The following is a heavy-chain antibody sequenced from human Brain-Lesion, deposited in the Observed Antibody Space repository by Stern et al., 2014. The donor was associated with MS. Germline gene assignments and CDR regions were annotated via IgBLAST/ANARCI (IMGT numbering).Heavy chain of an antibody. D-gene: IGHD4-23*01. V-gene: IGHV4-30-2*01. CDR2: IVHSGSP. Sequence: QVQLVESGSGLVKPSQTLSLTCAVSGGSISSGDYSWSWIRQPPGKSLEWIGSIVHSGSPYYNPSLKSRVSISVDRSKNQFSLKLSSVTAADTAMYYCARIFGGNFDNWGQGTLVTVSS. CDR1: GGSISSGDYS. J-gene: IGHJ4*02. CDR3: ARIFGGNFDN.